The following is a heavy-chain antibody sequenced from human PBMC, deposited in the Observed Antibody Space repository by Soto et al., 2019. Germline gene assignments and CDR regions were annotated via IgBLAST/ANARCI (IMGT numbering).Heavy chain of an antibody. V-gene: IGHV3-33*01. J-gene: IGHJ4*02. CDR2: IWYDGSNK. Sequence: QVQMVESGGGVVQPGRSLRLSCAASGFSFSNYAMHWVRQAPGKGLEWVAFIWYDGSNKYYADSVKGRFTISRDNSKNTLYLQMNSLRAEDTAVYYCAGCRMYSSGSPLYWGQGTLVTVSS. CDR1: GFSFSNYA. CDR3: AGCRMYSSGSPLY. D-gene: IGHD6-25*01.